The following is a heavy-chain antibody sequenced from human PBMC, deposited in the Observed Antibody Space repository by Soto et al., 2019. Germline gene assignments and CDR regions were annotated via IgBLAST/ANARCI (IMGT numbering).Heavy chain of an antibody. Sequence: QVQLVESGGGAVQPGESLRLSCVASGFNVTYYAMHWVRQAPGKGLESVAVMSSDGSKIHHTDSVKGRFTISRDNSKNTLYLQMNSLRKADTAVYFCATDEGVGGTLGLFDYWGQGTLVSVFS. D-gene: IGHD1-26*01. CDR2: MSSDGSKI. CDR3: ATDEGVGGTLGLFDY. J-gene: IGHJ4*02. V-gene: IGHV3-30*03. CDR1: GFNVTYYA.